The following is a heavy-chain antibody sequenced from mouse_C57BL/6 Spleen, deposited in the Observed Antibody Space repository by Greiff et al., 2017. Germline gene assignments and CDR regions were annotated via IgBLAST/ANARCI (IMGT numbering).Heavy chain of an antibody. J-gene: IGHJ1*03. Sequence: EVQLQQSGPELVKPGASVKLSCKASGYTFTDYYMNWVKQSHGKSLEWIGDINPNNGGTSYNQKFKGKATLTVDKSSSTAYMELRSLTSEDSAVFSCARGGIRGESNLDDWGKGTTVTVSS. CDR3: ARGGIRGESNLDD. CDR1: GYTFTDYY. D-gene: IGHD5-2*01. CDR2: INPNNGGT. V-gene: IGHV1-26*01.